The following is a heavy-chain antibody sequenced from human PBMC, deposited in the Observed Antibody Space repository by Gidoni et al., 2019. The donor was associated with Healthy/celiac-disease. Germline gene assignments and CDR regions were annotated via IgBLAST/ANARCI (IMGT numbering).Heavy chain of an antibody. Sequence: QVQLQESGPGLVKPSETLSLTCTVSGGSIRNYYWSWIRQPPGKGLEWIGYIYYSGSTNYNPPLKSRVTISVDTSKNQFSLKLSSVTAADTAVYYCARGVGQYYGSGPLHGFDPWGQGTLVTVSS. J-gene: IGHJ5*02. D-gene: IGHD3-10*01. CDR3: ARGVGQYYGSGPLHGFDP. CDR1: GGSIRNYY. V-gene: IGHV4-59*08. CDR2: IYYSGST.